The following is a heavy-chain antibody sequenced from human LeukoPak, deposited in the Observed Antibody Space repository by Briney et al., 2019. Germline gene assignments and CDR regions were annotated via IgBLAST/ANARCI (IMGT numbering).Heavy chain of an antibody. CDR2: IYYSGST. V-gene: IGHV4-61*01. J-gene: IGHJ3*02. CDR1: GDSITSGRYY. CDR3: ARVYSRGDAFDI. Sequence: PSETLSLTCTVSGDSITSGRYYWSWIRQPPGKGLEGIGYIYYSGSTNYNPSLKSRVTISVDTSKNQFSLKLSSVTAADTAVYYCARVYSRGDAFDIWGQGTMVTVSS. D-gene: IGHD6-13*01.